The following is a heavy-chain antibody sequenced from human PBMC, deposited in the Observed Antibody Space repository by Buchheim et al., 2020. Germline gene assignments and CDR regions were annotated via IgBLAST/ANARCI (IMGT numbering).Heavy chain of an antibody. CDR1: GFTFSSYG. D-gene: IGHD1-26*01. CDR3: AKDRYSGGYNSPGNYYYYGMDV. Sequence: QVQLVESGGGLVQPGGSLRLSCAASGFTFSSYGMHWVRQAPGKGLEWVAVISYDGSNKYYADSVKGRFTISRDNSKNTLYLQMNSLRAEDTAVYYCAKDRYSGGYNSPGNYYYYGMDVWGQGTT. CDR2: ISYDGSNK. V-gene: IGHV3-30*18. J-gene: IGHJ6*02.